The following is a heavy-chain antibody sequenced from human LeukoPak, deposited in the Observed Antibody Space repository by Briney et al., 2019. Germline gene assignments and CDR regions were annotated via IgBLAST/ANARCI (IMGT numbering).Heavy chain of an antibody. D-gene: IGHD5-18*01. Sequence: PSETLSLTCAVSGGSISSGGYSWSWIRQPPGKGLEWIGYIYHSGSTYYNPSLKSRVTISVDRSKNQFSLKLSSVTAADTAVYYCARVDTAMVTFDYLGQGTLVTVSS. V-gene: IGHV4-30-2*01. CDR3: ARVDTAMVTFDY. CDR2: IYHSGST. CDR1: GGSISSGGYS. J-gene: IGHJ4*02.